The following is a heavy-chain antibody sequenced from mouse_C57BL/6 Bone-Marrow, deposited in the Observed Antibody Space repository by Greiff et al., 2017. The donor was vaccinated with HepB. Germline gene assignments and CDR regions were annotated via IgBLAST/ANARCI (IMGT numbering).Heavy chain of an antibody. V-gene: IGHV1-81*01. D-gene: IGHD2-4*01. CDR1: GYTFTSYG. Sequence: QVQLQQSGAELARPGASVKLSCKASGYTFTSYGISWVKQRTGQGLEWIGEIYPRSGNTYYNEKFKGKATLTAYKSSSTAYMELRSLTSEDSAVYFCARPFYYDYDAVLFDYWGQGTTLTVSS. J-gene: IGHJ2*01. CDR2: IYPRSGNT. CDR3: ARPFYYDYDAVLFDY.